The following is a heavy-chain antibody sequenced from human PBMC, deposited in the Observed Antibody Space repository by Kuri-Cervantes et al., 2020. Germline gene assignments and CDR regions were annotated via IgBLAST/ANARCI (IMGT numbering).Heavy chain of an antibody. Sequence: ESLKISCTVSGGPISGYYWGWIRQPPGKGLEWIGSIYYSGSTYYNPSLKSRVNISVDTSKNQFSLKLSSVTAADTAVYYCATTCADYYDSSGDYWGQGTLVTVSS. J-gene: IGHJ4*02. D-gene: IGHD3-22*01. CDR1: GGPISGYY. CDR2: IYYSGST. V-gene: IGHV4-39*01. CDR3: ATTCADYYDSSGDY.